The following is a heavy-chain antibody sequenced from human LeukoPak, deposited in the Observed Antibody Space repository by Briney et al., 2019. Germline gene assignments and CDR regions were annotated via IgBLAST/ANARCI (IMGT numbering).Heavy chain of an antibody. J-gene: IGHJ6*01. CDR1: GFTFGEYA. CDR2: ISWNGGSI. D-gene: IGHD3-22*01. CDR3: AKGAGYNYYSHMDV. Sequence: GGSLRLSCAASGFTFGEYAMHWVRQTPGKGLEWVSGISWNGGSIGYEDSVKGRFTISRDNAKNSLYLQMKRLRAENKAWYYCAKGAGYNYYSHMDVGGKGPRSPSPQ. V-gene: IGHV3-9*01.